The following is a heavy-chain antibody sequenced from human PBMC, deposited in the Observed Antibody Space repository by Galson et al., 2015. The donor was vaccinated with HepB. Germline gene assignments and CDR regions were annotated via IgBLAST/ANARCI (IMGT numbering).Heavy chain of an antibody. CDR2: IYHSGST. CDR1: GYSISSGYY. Sequence: TVSGYSISSGYYWGWIRQPPGKGLEWIGSIYHSGSTYYNPSLKSRVTISVDTSKNQFSLKLSSVTAADTAVYYCARGSWHYYDSSGYSNWFDPWGQGTLVTVSS. CDR3: ARGSWHYYDSSGYSNWFDP. V-gene: IGHV4-38-2*02. J-gene: IGHJ5*02. D-gene: IGHD3-22*01.